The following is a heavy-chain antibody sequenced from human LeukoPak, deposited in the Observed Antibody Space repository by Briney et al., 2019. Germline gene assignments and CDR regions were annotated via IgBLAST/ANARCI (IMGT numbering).Heavy chain of an antibody. CDR2: IYSSGST. Sequence: SETLSLTCTVSGGSVSSYHWSWIRQPPGKGLERIGYIYSSGSTNYNPSLESRVTISVDTSKNQFSLKLSSVTAADTAVYYCARLGYSSSWYKIDYWGQGTLVTVSS. CDR1: GGSVSSYH. J-gene: IGHJ4*02. D-gene: IGHD6-13*01. V-gene: IGHV4-59*08. CDR3: ARLGYSSSWYKIDY.